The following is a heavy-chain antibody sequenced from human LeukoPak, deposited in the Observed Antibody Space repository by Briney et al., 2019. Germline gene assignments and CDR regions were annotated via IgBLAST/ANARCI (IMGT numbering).Heavy chain of an antibody. Sequence: PGRSLRLSCTASGFTFSTYGMHWVRQAPGKGLEWVAVIWFDGSNKYYADSVKGRFTISRDNSKNTLYLQMNSLRAEDTAVYYCARDGIVGAYNSGNDYWGQGTLVTVSS. CDR3: ARDGIVGAYNSGNDY. V-gene: IGHV3-33*01. J-gene: IGHJ4*02. CDR1: GFTFSTYG. D-gene: IGHD1-26*01. CDR2: IWFDGSNK.